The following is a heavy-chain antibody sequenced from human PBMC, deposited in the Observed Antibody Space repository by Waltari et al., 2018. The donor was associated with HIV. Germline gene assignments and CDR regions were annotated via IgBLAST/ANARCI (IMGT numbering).Heavy chain of an antibody. V-gene: IGHV2-5*01. D-gene: IGHD3-22*01. Sequence: QITLKESGPTLVKPTQTLTLTCTFSGFSLSTSGVGVGWIRQPPGKALEWLALIYWNDDKRYSPSLKSRLTITKDTSKNQVVLTMTNMDPVDTATYYCAHTQASSALNYFDYWGQGTLVTVSS. CDR3: AHTQASSALNYFDY. CDR1: GFSLSTSGVG. J-gene: IGHJ4*02. CDR2: IYWNDDK.